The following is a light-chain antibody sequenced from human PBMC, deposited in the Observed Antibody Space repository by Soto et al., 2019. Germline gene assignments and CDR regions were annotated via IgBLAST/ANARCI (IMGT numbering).Light chain of an antibody. CDR1: QSVGSN. J-gene: IGKJ1*01. CDR3: QQYNNWPPWT. CDR2: GAS. V-gene: IGKV3-15*01. Sequence: ETVMTQSPATLSVSPGERATLSCRASQSVGSNLAWYQQKPGQAPRLLIYGASTRATGIPARFSGSGSGTEFTLTITRLQSEDFAVYYCQQYNNWPPWTFGQGTKVEIK.